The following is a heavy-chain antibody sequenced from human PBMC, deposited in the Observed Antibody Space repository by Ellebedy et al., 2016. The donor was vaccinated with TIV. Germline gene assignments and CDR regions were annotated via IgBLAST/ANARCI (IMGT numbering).Heavy chain of an antibody. D-gene: IGHD2-15*01. V-gene: IGHV3-21*04. Sequence: GESLKISCAASGFTFSSYSMNWVRQAPGKGLEWVSSISSSSSYIYYADSVKGRFTISRDNAKNSLYLQMNSLRAEDTAVYYCAKGPLHGMDVWGQGTTVTVSS. J-gene: IGHJ6*02. CDR1: GFTFSSYS. CDR3: AKGPLHGMDV. CDR2: ISSSSSYI.